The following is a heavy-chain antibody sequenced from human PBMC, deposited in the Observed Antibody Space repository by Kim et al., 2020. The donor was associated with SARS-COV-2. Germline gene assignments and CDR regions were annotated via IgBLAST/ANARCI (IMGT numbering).Heavy chain of an antibody. CDR2: ISWNSGSI. J-gene: IGHJ4*02. CDR1: GFTFDDYA. D-gene: IGHD3-22*01. V-gene: IGHV3-9*01. CDR3: AKDISGYYDSSGYYEPNYFDY. Sequence: GGSLRLSCAASGFTFDDYAMHWVRQAPGKGLEWVSGISWNSGSIGYADSVKGRFTISRDNAKNSLYLQMNSLRAEDTALYYCAKDISGYYDSSGYYEPNYFDYWGQGTLVTVSS.